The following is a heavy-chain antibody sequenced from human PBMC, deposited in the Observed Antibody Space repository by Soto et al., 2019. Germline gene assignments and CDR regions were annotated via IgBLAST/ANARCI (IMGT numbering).Heavy chain of an antibody. Sequence: EVQLLESGGGLVQPGGSLRLSCAASGFTFSSYAMNWVRQAPGKGLEWVSVITGSGDATYYADSVKGRFTISRDNSKNTLYVQMNSLRAEDTAVYYCAKAISGYNGPLDHWGQGTRVTVSS. CDR3: AKAISGYNGPLDH. CDR1: GFTFSSYA. V-gene: IGHV3-23*01. D-gene: IGHD1-20*01. J-gene: IGHJ4*02. CDR2: ITGSGDAT.